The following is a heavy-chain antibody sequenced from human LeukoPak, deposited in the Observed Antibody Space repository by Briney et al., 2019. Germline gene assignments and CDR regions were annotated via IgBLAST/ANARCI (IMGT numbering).Heavy chain of an antibody. V-gene: IGHV3-30*03. Sequence: GGSLRLSCAASGSTFSSYGMHWVRQAPGKGLEWVAVISHDGSNKYYADSVKGRFTISRDISKNMQYLQMNSLRDDDTAVYYCARDDTSGGYYEFGYWGQGALVIVSS. CDR3: ARDDTSGGYYEFGY. J-gene: IGHJ4*02. CDR2: ISHDGSNK. D-gene: IGHD3-3*01. CDR1: GSTFSSYG.